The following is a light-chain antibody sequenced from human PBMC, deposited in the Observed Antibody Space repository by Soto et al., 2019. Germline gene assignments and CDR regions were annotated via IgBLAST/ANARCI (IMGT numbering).Light chain of an antibody. V-gene: IGKV3-15*01. CDR2: GAS. J-gene: IGKJ1*01. Sequence: EVVMTQSPATLSVSPGERATLSCRASHSVSSSLAWNQQKPGQAPRLLISGASTRAAGIPARFSGSGSGTEFTLTISSLQSEDFAFYYCQHYNTWPWTFGQGTKVEVK. CDR3: QHYNTWPWT. CDR1: HSVSSS.